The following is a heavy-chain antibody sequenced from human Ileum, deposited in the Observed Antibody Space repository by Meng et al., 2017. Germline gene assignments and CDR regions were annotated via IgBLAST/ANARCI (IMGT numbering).Heavy chain of an antibody. D-gene: IGHD1-14*01. J-gene: IGHJ5*02. Sequence: GQLVESGGGLVKPGGSLRLSCAASGFTISNYGMTWVRQAPGKGLEWVSSISLSTSYTYYADSVNGRFTISRDNAKNSLYLQMSSLKTEDTAVYYCTTNRGISWGQGTLVTVSS. CDR2: ISLSTSYT. CDR3: TTNRGIS. CDR1: GFTISNYG. V-gene: IGHV3-21*04.